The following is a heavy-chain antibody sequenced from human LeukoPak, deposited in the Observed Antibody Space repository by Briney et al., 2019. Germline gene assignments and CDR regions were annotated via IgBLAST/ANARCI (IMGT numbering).Heavy chain of an antibody. Sequence: GASVKVSFKASGYIFTSYGISWLRQAPGQALEWMGWISAYNGNTNYAQKLQGRVTMTADASTSTAYMKLRSLISDDTAVYYCAREVVPAANYYYYYMDVWGKGTTVTVSS. CDR1: GYIFTSYG. J-gene: IGHJ6*03. CDR3: AREVVPAANYYYYYMDV. D-gene: IGHD2-2*01. CDR2: ISAYNGNT. V-gene: IGHV1-18*01.